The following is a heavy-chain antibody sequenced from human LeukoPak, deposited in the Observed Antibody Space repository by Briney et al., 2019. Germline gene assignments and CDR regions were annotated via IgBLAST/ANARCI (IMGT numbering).Heavy chain of an antibody. V-gene: IGHV3-7*01. CDR2: IKQDGSEK. D-gene: IGHD2-15*01. Sequence: GGSLRLSCAASGFTFSSYWMSWVRQAPGKGLEWVANIKQDGSEKYYVDSVKGRFTISRDNAKNSLYLQMNGLRAEDAAVYYCASRYCSGGSCWSYAFDIWGQGTMVTVSS. CDR1: GFTFSSYW. J-gene: IGHJ3*02. CDR3: ASRYCSGGSCWSYAFDI.